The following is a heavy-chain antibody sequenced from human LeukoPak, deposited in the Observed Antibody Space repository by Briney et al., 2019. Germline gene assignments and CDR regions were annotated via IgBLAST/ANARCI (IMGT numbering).Heavy chain of an antibody. V-gene: IGHV3-33*08. CDR3: ARPRIVGATEGAFDI. D-gene: IGHD1-26*01. CDR1: GFSFSSYS. CDR2: IWYDGSNK. J-gene: IGHJ3*02. Sequence: QPGGSLRLSCAASGFSFSSYSMNWVRQAPGKGLEWVAVIWYDGSNKYYADSVKGRFTISRDNSKNTLYLQMNSLRVEDTAVYYCARPRIVGATEGAFDIWGQGTMVTVSS.